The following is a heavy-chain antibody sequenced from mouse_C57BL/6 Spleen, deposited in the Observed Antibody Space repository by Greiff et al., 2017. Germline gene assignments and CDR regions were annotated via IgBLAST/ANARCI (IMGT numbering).Heavy chain of an antibody. CDR2: ISSGGDYI. Sequence: EVKLVESGEGLVKPGGSLKLSCAASGFTFSSYAMSWVRQTPEKRLEWVAYISSGGDYIYYADTVKGRFTISRDNARNTLYLQMSSLKSEDTAMYYCTRDRGGYDWFAYWGQGTLVTVSA. D-gene: IGHD2-2*01. CDR1: GFTFSSYA. J-gene: IGHJ3*01. CDR3: TRDRGGYDWFAY. V-gene: IGHV5-9-1*02.